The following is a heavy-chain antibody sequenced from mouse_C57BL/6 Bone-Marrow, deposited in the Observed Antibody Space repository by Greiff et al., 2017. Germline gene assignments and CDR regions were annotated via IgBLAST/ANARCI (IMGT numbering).Heavy chain of an antibody. D-gene: IGHD1-1*01. J-gene: IGHJ3*01. CDR2: IDPANGNT. V-gene: IGHV14-3*01. CDR1: GFNIKNTY. CDR3: ARSYYYSSRTWFAY. Sequence: EVKLQESVAELVRPGASVKLSCTASGFNIKNTYMHWVKQRPEQGLEWIGRIDPANGNTKYAPKFQGKATITAASSSNTAYLPLSSRTSEDTAIVYCARSYYYSSRTWFAYWGQGTLVTVSA.